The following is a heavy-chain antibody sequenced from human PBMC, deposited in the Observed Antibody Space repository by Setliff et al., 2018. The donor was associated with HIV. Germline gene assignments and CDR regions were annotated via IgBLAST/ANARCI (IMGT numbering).Heavy chain of an antibody. V-gene: IGHV4-4*07. J-gene: IGHJ4*02. CDR1: GYSINTYY. Sequence: SETLSLTCAVSGYSINTYYWSWIRQPAGKGLEWIGRFYTSGSTNYNPSLKSRVTMSVDTSKNQFSLKLSSVTAADTAVYYCARDRLTYYFDYWGQGILVTVSS. CDR2: FYTSGST. D-gene: IGHD3-22*01. CDR3: ARDRLTYYFDY.